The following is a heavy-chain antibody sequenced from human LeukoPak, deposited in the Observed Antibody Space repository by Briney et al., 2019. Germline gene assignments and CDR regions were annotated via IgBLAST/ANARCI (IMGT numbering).Heavy chain of an antibody. V-gene: IGHV4-61*02. CDR3: ARLCSSTSCYYSDAFDI. CDR2: IYPSGST. CDR1: GGSISSGTYY. D-gene: IGHD2-2*01. J-gene: IGHJ3*02. Sequence: SETLSLTCTVSGGSISSGTYYWSWIRQPAGKGLEWIGRIYPSGSTNYNPSLKSRVTISIDTSKNQFSLKLSSVTAADTAVYYCARLCSSTSCYYSDAFDIWGQGTMVTVSS.